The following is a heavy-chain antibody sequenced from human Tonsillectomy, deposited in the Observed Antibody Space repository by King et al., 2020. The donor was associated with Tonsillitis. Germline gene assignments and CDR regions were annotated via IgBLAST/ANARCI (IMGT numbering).Heavy chain of an antibody. Sequence: DVQLVESGGGLVQPGGSLRLSCAASGFTFRSDAMNWVRQAPGKGWVWVSYISTTISTIYYAESVKVRFTISRDNAKNSLYLQMNSLRAEDTAVYYCARDGTPDFYYGMDVWGQGTTVTVSS. CDR2: ISTTISTI. D-gene: IGHD1-26*01. CDR1: GFTFRSDA. J-gene: IGHJ6*02. V-gene: IGHV3-48*01. CDR3: ARDGTPDFYYGMDV.